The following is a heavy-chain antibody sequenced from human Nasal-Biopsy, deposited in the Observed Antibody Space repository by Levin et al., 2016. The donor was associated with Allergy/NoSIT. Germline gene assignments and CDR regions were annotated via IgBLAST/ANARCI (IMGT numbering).Heavy chain of an antibody. Sequence: GESLKISCAASGFPFSSYPMHWVRQAPGKGLEWVAVISYDGSNQYYADSVKGRLTISRDDSKSTLYLQMNSLRVEDTAVYYCARDPFTTVGFDYWGQGTLVTVSS. CDR2: ISYDGSNQ. J-gene: IGHJ4*02. V-gene: IGHV3-30*04. D-gene: IGHD4-23*01. CDR1: GFPFSSYP. CDR3: ARDPFTTVGFDY.